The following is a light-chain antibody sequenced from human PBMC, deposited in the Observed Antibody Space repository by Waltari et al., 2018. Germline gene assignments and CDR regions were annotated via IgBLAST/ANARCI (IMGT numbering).Light chain of an antibody. V-gene: IGKV1-9*01. CDR2: GTS. CDR3: QQLNSYPLT. CDR1: QGISRY. Sequence: IQLTQSPSFLSASVGDRVTITCRASQGISRYLAWYQQKPGKVPKRLIYGTSTLQSGVPSRFSGSGSGTEFTLTISSLQPEDFATYYCQQLNSYPLTFGGGTKVDTK. J-gene: IGKJ4*01.